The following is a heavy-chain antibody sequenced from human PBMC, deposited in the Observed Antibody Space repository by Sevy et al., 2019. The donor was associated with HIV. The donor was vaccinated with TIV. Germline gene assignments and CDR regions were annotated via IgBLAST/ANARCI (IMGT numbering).Heavy chain of an antibody. CDR1: GFTFSNYA. J-gene: IGHJ4*02. V-gene: IGHV3-23*01. Sequence: GGYLRLSCAASGFTFSNYAMSWVRQAPGKGLEWVSTFSFGCGKINYADSVKGRFTFSRHNSKNTLYLQMNSLRAEDTALYYCAREGCSKPHDYWGQGTVVTVSS. CDR2: FSFGCGKI. CDR3: AREGCSKPHDY. D-gene: IGHD2-2*01.